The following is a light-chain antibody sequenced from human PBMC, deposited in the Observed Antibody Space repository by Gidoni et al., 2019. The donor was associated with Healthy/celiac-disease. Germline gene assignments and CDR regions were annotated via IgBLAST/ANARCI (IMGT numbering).Light chain of an antibody. V-gene: IGKV1-8*01. CDR2: AAS. Sequence: AIRLTQSPSSLSASTGDRVTITCRASQGISSYLAWYQQKPGKAPKLLIYAASTLQSGVPSRFSGSGSGTDFTLTISCLQSEDFATYYCQQYYSYPPGTFXPXTKVDIK. CDR3: QQYYSYPPGT. J-gene: IGKJ3*01. CDR1: QGISSY.